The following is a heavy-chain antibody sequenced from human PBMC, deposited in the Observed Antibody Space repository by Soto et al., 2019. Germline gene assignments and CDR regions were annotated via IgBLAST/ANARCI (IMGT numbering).Heavy chain of an antibody. CDR2: INTYNGNT. V-gene: IGHV1-18*01. Sequence: ASVKVSCKTFGYTFTSYGIGWARQAPGQGLEWMGWINTYNGNTNYAQNLQGRVTLTTDTSTSTAYMELRSLRSDDTAVYYCATRSPAFDYWGQGTLVTVSS. J-gene: IGHJ4*02. CDR3: ATRSPAFDY. CDR1: GYTFTSYG.